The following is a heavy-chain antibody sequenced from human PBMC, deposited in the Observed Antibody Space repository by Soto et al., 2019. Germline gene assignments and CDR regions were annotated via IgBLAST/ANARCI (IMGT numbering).Heavy chain of an antibody. V-gene: IGHV3-33*01. J-gene: IGHJ3*02. Sequence: GGSLGLSCAASGFTFSSYGMHWVRQAPGKGLEWVAVIWYDGSNKYYADSVKGRFTISRDNSKNTLYPQMNSLRAEDTAVYYCARDWASFLEWLETAFDIWGQGTMVTVSS. CDR2: IWYDGSNK. CDR3: ARDWASFLEWLETAFDI. CDR1: GFTFSSYG. D-gene: IGHD3-3*01.